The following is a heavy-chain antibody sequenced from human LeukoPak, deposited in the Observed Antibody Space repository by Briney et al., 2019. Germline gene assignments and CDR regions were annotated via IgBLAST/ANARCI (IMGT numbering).Heavy chain of an antibody. D-gene: IGHD4-23*01. CDR3: ASQYYGGNAGFVY. CDR2: LYYSGTT. V-gene: IGHV4-61*01. CDR1: GASASSGSYN. J-gene: IGHJ4*02. Sequence: VKPSETLYLTCTVSGASASSGSYNWSWIRQPPGKGLEWIGYLYYSGTTNYNPSLKSRVTISVDTSKNQFSLNLTSVTAADTAVYYCASQYYGGNAGFVYWGQRTLVTVSS.